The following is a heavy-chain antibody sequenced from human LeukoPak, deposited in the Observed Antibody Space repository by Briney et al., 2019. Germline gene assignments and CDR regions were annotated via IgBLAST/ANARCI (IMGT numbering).Heavy chain of an antibody. V-gene: IGHV3-23*01. D-gene: IGHD3-10*01. CDR1: GFIFSNYA. CDR2: MSGCGSNT. CDR3: AKGTWIGARNYLGAARHLDY. Sequence: GGSLTLSCTASGFIFSNYAMSWVRQPPGKGLEWVSVMSGCGSNTYYADYGKGRFTNTRDNSKEALYLQLNSLRPEDTAIYYCAKGTWIGARNYLGAARHLDYWGQGTLVTVS. J-gene: IGHJ4*02.